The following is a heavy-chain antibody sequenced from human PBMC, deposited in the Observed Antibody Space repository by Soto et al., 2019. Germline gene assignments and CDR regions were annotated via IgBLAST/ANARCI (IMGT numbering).Heavy chain of an antibody. J-gene: IGHJ4*02. V-gene: IGHV4-59*01. D-gene: IGHD6-19*01. CDR2: IYYSGST. Sequence: SEILSLTCTVSGGSISSYYWSWIRQPPGKGLEWIGYIYYSGSTNYNPSLKSRVTISVDTSKNQFSLKLSSVTAADTAVYYCARVPYSSGWHYFDYWGQGTLVTVSS. CDR3: ARVPYSSGWHYFDY. CDR1: GGSISSYY.